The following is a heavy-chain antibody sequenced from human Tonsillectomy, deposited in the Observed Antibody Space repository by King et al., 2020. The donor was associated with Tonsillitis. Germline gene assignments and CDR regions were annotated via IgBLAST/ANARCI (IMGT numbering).Heavy chain of an antibody. CDR2: IHYDGTDK. CDR3: AKDHAAGIFDY. V-gene: IGHV3-30*02. Sequence: VQLVQSGGGVVQPGGSLRLSCAASGLTFSTYGMHWVRQAPGKGLEWVALIHYDGTDKYYVDSVKGRFTISRDNSKNTLYLQMNSLRAEDTALYYCAKDHAAGIFDYWGQGTLVTVSS. D-gene: IGHD2-15*01. J-gene: IGHJ4*02. CDR1: GLTFSTYG.